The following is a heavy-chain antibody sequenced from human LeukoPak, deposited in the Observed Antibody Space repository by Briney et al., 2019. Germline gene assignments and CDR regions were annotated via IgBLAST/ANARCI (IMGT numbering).Heavy chain of an antibody. D-gene: IGHD3-22*01. V-gene: IGHV1-69*13. CDR1: GGTFSSYA. CDR2: IIPIFGTA. J-gene: IGHJ4*02. Sequence: SVKVSCKASGGTFSSYAISWVRQAPGQGLEWMGGIIPIFGTANYAQKFQGRVTITADESTSTAYMELSSLRSEDTAVYYCARTYYYDSSGYYYYFDYWGQGILVTVSS. CDR3: ARTYYYDSSGYYYYFDY.